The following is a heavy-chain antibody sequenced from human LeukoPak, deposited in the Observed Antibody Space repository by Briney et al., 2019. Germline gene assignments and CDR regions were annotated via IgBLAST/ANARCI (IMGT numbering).Heavy chain of an antibody. CDR2: SNAGNGNT. V-gene: IGHV1-3*02. J-gene: IGHJ6*03. Sequence: GASVKVSCKASGYTFTSYAMHWVRQAPGQRLEWMGWSNAGNGNTKYSQEFQGRVTITRDTSASTAYMELSSLRSEDMAVYYCATTPDTAMASYYYYMDVWGKGTTVTVSS. CDR1: GYTFTSYA. D-gene: IGHD5-18*01. CDR3: ATTPDTAMASYYYYMDV.